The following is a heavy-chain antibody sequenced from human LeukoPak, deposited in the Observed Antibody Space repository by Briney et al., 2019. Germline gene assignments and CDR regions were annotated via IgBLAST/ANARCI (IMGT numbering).Heavy chain of an antibody. CDR1: GGSISSSSYY. CDR2: VFNDGST. D-gene: IGHD5-24*01. J-gene: IGHJ6*02. Sequence: SETLSLTCTVFGGSISSSSYYWNWIRQPPGKGLEWIGYVFNDGSTNYNPSLKSRVSMSVDASKNQFSLRLTSVTAADTGVYFCARDSGHTYNYKYYWMDVWGQGTTVTVSS. CDR3: ARDSGHTYNYKYYWMDV. V-gene: IGHV4-61*01.